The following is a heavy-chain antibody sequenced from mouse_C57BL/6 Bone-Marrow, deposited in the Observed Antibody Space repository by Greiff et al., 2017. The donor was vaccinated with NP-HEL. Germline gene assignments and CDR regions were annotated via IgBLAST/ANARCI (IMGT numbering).Heavy chain of an antibody. Sequence: QVQLKQPGAELVRPGSSVKLSCKASGYTFTSYWMHWVKQRPIQGLEWIGNIDPSDSETHYNQKFKDKATLTVDKSSSTAYMQLSSLTSEDSAVYYCASQEGSSYWWYFDVWGTGTTVTVSS. CDR2: IDPSDSET. D-gene: IGHD1-1*01. V-gene: IGHV1-52*01. CDR1: GYTFTSYW. J-gene: IGHJ1*03. CDR3: ASQEGSSYWWYFDV.